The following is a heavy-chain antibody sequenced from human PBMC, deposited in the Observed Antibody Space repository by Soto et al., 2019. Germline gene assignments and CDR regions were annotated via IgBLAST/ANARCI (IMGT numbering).Heavy chain of an antibody. CDR1: GGSLTGYY. J-gene: IGHJ4*02. V-gene: IGHV4-34*01. D-gene: IGHD5-12*01. CDR2: VKDGGST. CDR3: ARGQEGIVATQ. Sequence: QVQLQQWGAGLLKPSETLSLTCTVNGGSLTGYYWSWIRQPPGKGLEWIGEVKDGGSTNYSPSLRAPVSISTVTSKHHLSLRLNSVTAADTAVYFGARGQEGIVATQWVQGALVTVSS.